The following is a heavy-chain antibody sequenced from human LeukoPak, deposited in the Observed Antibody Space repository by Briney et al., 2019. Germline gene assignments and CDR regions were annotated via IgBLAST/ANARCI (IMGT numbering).Heavy chain of an antibody. D-gene: IGHD5-18*01. V-gene: IGHV3-30*04. CDR3: ARRATTERGHSYGLDF. CDR2: ISYDGSNK. J-gene: IGHJ4*02. Sequence: GRSLRLSCAASGFTFSSYAMHWVRQAPGKGLEWVTIISYDGSNKYYADSLTGRFTISRDNAKNSLYLQMNSLRAEDTAMYYCARRATTERGHSYGLDFWGQGTLVTVSS. CDR1: GFTFSSYA.